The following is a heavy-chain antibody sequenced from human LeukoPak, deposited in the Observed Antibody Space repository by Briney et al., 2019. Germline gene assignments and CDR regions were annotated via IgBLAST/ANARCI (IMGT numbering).Heavy chain of an antibody. V-gene: IGHV5-51*01. CDR1: GFNFNNYW. CDR3: AGHSFDTVDAFDV. Sequence: GESLKISCEASGFNFNNYWVGLVRQMPGKGLEWMGIIYPGDHDTRYSPSFQGHVTISVDKSISTAYLQWRSLRASDTAMYFCAGHSFDTVDAFDVWGQGTIVTVSA. J-gene: IGHJ3*01. D-gene: IGHD2-2*02. CDR2: IYPGDHDT.